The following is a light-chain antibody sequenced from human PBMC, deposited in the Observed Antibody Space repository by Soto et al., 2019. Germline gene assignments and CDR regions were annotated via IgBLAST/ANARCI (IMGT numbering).Light chain of an antibody. CDR1: QSVNIN. Sequence: DIVMTQSPATLSVSPGERATLSFRASQSVNINLAWYQQKPGQAPRLLIYGTSTRATGVPARFSGSGSGTDFTLTISSLEPEDFAVYYCQQRSNWPRTFSQGTKVDI. V-gene: IGKV3-15*01. CDR2: GTS. CDR3: QQRSNWPRT. J-gene: IGKJ1*01.